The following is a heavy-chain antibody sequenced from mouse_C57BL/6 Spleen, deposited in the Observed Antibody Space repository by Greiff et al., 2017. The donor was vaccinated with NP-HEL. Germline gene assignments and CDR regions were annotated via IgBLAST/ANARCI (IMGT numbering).Heavy chain of an antibody. D-gene: IGHD2-3*01. J-gene: IGHJ3*01. V-gene: IGHV5-12*01. CDR3: ARRDGYFFAY. CDR2: ISNGGGST. Sequence: EVQGVESGGGLVQPGGSLKLSCAASGFTFSDYYMYWVRQTPEKRLEWVAYISNGGGSTYYPDTVKGRFTISRDNAKNTLYLQMSRLKSEDTAMYYCARRDGYFFAYWGQGTLVTVSA. CDR1: GFTFSDYY.